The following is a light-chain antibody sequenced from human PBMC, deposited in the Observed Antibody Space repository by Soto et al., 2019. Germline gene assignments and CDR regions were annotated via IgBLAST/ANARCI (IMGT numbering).Light chain of an antibody. CDR3: QQSYSDPRT. V-gene: IGKV1-39*01. CDR2: AAT. CDR1: QSIATY. Sequence: DIQLTQSPSSLSASVEDRVTITCRASQSIATYLNWYQQRPGKAPKLLIYAATRLQSGVPSRFSGSGSGTDFTLTITSLQPEDFAIYFCQQSYSDPRTFGQGTRVEI. J-gene: IGKJ1*01.